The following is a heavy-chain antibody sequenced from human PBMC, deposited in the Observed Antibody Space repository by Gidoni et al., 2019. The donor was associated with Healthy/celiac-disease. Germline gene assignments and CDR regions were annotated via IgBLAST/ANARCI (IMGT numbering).Heavy chain of an antibody. V-gene: IGHV3-21*01. J-gene: IGHJ3*02. D-gene: IGHD1-26*01. Sequence: EVQLVESGGGLVKPGGSLRLSCAASGFTFSSYSMNWVRQAPGKGLEWVSSISSSSSYIYYADSVKCRFTISRDNAKNSLYLQMNSLRAEDTAVYYCARLVGATIRDAFDIWGQGTMVTVSS. CDR2: ISSSSSYI. CDR3: ARLVGATIRDAFDI. CDR1: GFTFSSYS.